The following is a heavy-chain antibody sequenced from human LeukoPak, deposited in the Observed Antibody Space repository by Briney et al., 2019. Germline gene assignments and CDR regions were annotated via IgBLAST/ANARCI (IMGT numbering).Heavy chain of an antibody. CDR1: GFTLSNAY. V-gene: IGHV3-49*04. D-gene: IGHD1-26*01. CDR3: TRVGTSATYVF. J-gene: IGHJ4*02. Sequence: GGSLRLSCAASGFTLSNAYMSWVRQAPGKGLEWVGFIRSQASGGTTDYAASVRDRFTIPRDDSKSIVYLQMNSLKTEDTAVYYCTRVGTSATYVFWGQGVLVAVSS. CDR2: IRSQASGGTT.